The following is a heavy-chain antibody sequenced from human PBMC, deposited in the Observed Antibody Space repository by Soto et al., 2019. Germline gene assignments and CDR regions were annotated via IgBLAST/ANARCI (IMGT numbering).Heavy chain of an antibody. CDR3: ARVGIAAAGMTIDY. CDR2: INHSGST. J-gene: IGHJ4*02. Sequence: SETRSLTCAVYGGSFSWYYWSWIRPPPGKGLEWIGEINHSGSTNYNPSLKSRVTISVDTSKNQFSLKLSSVTAADTAVYYCARVGIAAAGMTIDYWGQGTLVTVSS. V-gene: IGHV4-34*01. D-gene: IGHD6-13*01. CDR1: GGSFSWYY.